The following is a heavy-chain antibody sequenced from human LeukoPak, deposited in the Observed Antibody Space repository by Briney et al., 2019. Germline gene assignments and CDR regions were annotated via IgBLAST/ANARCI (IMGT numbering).Heavy chain of an antibody. V-gene: IGHV1-2*02. CDR3: ARAVGDYYETSVFQAY. J-gene: IGHJ4*02. D-gene: IGHD3-22*01. CDR2: ISPKSGVT. CDR1: GYTFTGYY. Sequence: GASVNVSCKASGYTFTGYYIHWVRQAPGQGLEWMGWISPKSGVTNYAQKFQGRVNMTRDTSISTAYMDVSRLTSDDTALFYCARAVGDYYETSVFQAYWGQGTLVIVPS.